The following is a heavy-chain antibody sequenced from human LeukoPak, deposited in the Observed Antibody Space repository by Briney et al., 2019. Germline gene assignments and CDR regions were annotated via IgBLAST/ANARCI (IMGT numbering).Heavy chain of an antibody. D-gene: IGHD6-13*01. CDR1: GFTLRSYV. CDR3: ARVVSSSWDFDY. CDR2: ISYDGSNK. Sequence: GSLRLSCAASGFTLRSYVMHWVRQAPGKGLGWVAVISYDGSNKYYADSVKGRFTISRDNSKNTLYLQMNSLRAEDTAVYYCARVVSSSWDFDYWGQGTLVTVSS. V-gene: IGHV3-30-3*01. J-gene: IGHJ4*02.